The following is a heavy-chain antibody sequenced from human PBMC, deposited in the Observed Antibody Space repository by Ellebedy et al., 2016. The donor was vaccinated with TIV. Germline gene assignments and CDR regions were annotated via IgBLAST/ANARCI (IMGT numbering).Heavy chain of an antibody. CDR3: ARPKTGPVDY. CDR2: ISYDGSNK. J-gene: IGHJ4*02. V-gene: IGHV3-30-3*01. CDR1: GFTFSSYA. Sequence: GESLKISCTASGFTFSSYAMHWVRQAPGKGLEWVAVISYDGSNKYYADSVKGRFTISRDNSKNTLYLQMNSLRAEDTAVYYCARPKTGPVDYWGQGTLVTVSS. D-gene: IGHD7-27*01.